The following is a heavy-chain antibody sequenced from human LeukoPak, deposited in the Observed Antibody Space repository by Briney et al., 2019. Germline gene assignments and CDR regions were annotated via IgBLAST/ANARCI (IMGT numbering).Heavy chain of an antibody. CDR2: INPSGGST. J-gene: IGHJ4*02. D-gene: IGHD3-10*01. Sequence: ASVKVSCKASGYTFTSYYMHWVRQAPGQGLEWMGIINPSGGSTSYAQKFQGRVTMTRDTSTSTAYMELSSLRSEDTAVYYCASMSMVRGVIVYFDYWGQGTLVTVSS. CDR1: GYTFTSYY. CDR3: ASMSMVRGVIVYFDY. V-gene: IGHV1-46*01.